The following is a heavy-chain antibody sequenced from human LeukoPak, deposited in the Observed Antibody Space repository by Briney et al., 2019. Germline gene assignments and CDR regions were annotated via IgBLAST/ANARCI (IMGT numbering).Heavy chain of an antibody. V-gene: IGHV3-23*01. CDR2: VNGSGGDT. CDR3: AKVPHYGGNSPYFDF. Sequence: GGSLRLSCAASGFTFANYAMSWVRQAPGKGLEWVSSVNGSGGDTHSTDSVKGRFTISRDNSKSTLYLQMSSLRADDTAVYYCAKVPHYGGNSPYFDFWGQGTLVTVSS. J-gene: IGHJ4*02. CDR1: GFTFANYA. D-gene: IGHD4-23*01.